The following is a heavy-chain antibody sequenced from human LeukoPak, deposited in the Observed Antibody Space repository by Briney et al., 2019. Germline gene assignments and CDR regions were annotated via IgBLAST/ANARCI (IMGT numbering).Heavy chain of an antibody. CDR1: GYTFTSYG. Sequence: ASVKVSCKASGYTFTSYGFSWVRQAPGQGLEWMGWINPYNGNTNYAQRFQGRVTMTTDTSTSTAYMELRSLTSDDTAVYYCAREHCRDGNCYPPDYWGQGTLVTVSS. V-gene: IGHV1-18*04. CDR2: INPYNGNT. J-gene: IGHJ4*02. CDR3: AREHCRDGNCYPPDY. D-gene: IGHD2-15*01.